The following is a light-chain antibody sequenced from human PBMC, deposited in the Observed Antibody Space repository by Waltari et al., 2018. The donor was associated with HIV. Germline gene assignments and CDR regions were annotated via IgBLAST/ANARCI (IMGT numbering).Light chain of an antibody. V-gene: IGLV2-14*01. J-gene: IGLJ2*01. Sequence: QSVLTQPASVSGSPGQSITISCTGTSSDIGGYNYFSWYQQHPGKAPKLLIYEVSNRPSGVSDRFSGSRSGNTASLTISGLQAEDEADYFCSSYAGSSIFVVFGGGTKLTVL. CDR2: EVS. CDR1: SSDIGGYNY. CDR3: SSYAGSSIFVV.